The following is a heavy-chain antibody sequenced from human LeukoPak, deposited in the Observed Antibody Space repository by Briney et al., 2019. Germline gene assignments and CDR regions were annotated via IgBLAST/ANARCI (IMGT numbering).Heavy chain of an antibody. J-gene: IGHJ5*02. CDR3: ARDNFVVVAATRFDP. CDR1: GYTFTGYY. Sequence: ASVKVSCKASGYTFTGYYMHWVRQAPGQGLEWMGRINPNRGGTNYAQKFQGRVTMTRDTSISTAYMELSRLRSDDTAVYYCARDNFVVVAATRFDPWGQGTLVTVSS. D-gene: IGHD2-15*01. CDR2: INPNRGGT. V-gene: IGHV1-2*06.